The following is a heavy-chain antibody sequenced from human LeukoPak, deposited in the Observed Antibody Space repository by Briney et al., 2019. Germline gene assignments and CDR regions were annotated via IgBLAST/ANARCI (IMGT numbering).Heavy chain of an antibody. Sequence: ASVKVSCKASGYTFTAYYMHWVRQAPGQGLEWMGWINPNSGGTNYAQKFQGRVTMTRDTSISTAYMELSRLRSDDTAVYYCARDFVPLRSCSSTSCYLSFPFYYGMDVWGQGTTVTVSS. J-gene: IGHJ6*02. D-gene: IGHD2-2*01. CDR3: ARDFVPLRSCSSTSCYLSFPFYYGMDV. V-gene: IGHV1-2*02. CDR2: INPNSGGT. CDR1: GYTFTAYY.